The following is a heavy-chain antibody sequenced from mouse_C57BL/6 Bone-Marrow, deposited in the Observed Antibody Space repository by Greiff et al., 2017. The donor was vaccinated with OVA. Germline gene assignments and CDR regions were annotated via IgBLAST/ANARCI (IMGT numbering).Heavy chain of an antibody. V-gene: IGHV1-15*01. D-gene: IGHD1-1*01. CDR3: TRGVVAPYYAMDY. CDR2: IDPETGGT. Sequence: VQRVESGAELVRPGASVTLSCKASGYTFTDYEMHWVKQTPVHGLEWIGAIDPETGGTAYNQKFKGKAILTADKSSSTAYMELRSLTSEDSAVYYCTRGVVAPYYAMDYWGQGTSVTVSS. J-gene: IGHJ4*01. CDR1: GYTFTDYE.